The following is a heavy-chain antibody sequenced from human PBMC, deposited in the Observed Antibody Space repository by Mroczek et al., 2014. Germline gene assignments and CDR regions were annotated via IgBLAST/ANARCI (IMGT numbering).Heavy chain of an antibody. CDR1: GGSISSGGYS. V-gene: IGHV4-30-2*01. D-gene: IGHD3-22*01. CDR3: ARSVPLLLFDY. CDR2: IYHSGST. Sequence: QVQLQESGSGLVKPSQTLSLTCAVSGGSISSGGYSWSWIRQPSGKGLEWIGYIYHSGSTYYNPSLKSRVTISVDRSKNQFSLKLSSVTAADTAVYYCARSVPLLLFDYWGQGTLVTVSS. J-gene: IGHJ4*02.